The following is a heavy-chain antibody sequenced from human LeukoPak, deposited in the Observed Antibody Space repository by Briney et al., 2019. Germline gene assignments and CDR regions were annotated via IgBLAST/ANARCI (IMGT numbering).Heavy chain of an antibody. Sequence: ASVKVSCKPSGGTFSSYAISWVRQAPGQGLEWMGGIIPIFGTANYAQKFQGRVTITADESASTAYMELSSLRSEDTAVYYCARGEIFGVVIIPNYFDYWGQGTLVTVSS. CDR2: IIPIFGTA. CDR1: GGTFSSYA. D-gene: IGHD3-3*01. J-gene: IGHJ4*02. CDR3: ARGEIFGVVIIPNYFDY. V-gene: IGHV1-69*01.